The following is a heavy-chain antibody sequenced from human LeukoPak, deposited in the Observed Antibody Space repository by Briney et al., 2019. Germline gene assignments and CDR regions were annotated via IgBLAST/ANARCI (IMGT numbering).Heavy chain of an antibody. CDR1: GGSISSGSYY. Sequence: SETLSLTCTVSGGSISSGSYYWSWIRQPAGKGLEWIGRIYTSGSTNYNPSLKSRVTISVDTSKNQFSLKLSSVTAADTAVYYCAKEDYDISTGYYSGHSWGQGTLVTVSS. V-gene: IGHV4-61*02. J-gene: IGHJ4*02. D-gene: IGHD3-9*01. CDR2: IYTSGST. CDR3: AKEDYDISTGYYSGHS.